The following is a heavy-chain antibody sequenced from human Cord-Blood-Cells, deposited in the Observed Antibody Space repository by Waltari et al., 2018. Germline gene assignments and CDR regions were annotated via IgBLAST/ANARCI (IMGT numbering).Heavy chain of an antibody. V-gene: IGHV4-59*01. Sequence: QVQLQESGPGLVKPSETLSLTCTVSGGSISSYYWSWIRQPPGKGLEWIGYIYYSGSTNYNPSRKSRVTISVDTSKNQFSLKLSSVTAADTAVYYCARGWGSDYWGQGTLVTVSS. J-gene: IGHJ4*02. CDR1: GGSISSYY. CDR2: IYYSGST. D-gene: IGHD7-27*01. CDR3: ARGWGSDY.